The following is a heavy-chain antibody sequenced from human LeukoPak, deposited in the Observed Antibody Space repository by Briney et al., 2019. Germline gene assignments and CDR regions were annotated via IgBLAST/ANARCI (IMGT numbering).Heavy chain of an antibody. V-gene: IGHV3-74*01. D-gene: IGHD6-19*01. CDR1: GFTFSSYW. J-gene: IGHJ4*02. Sequence: GGSLRLSCAASGFTFSSYWMHWVRQAPGKGLVWVSRINSDGSSTSYADSVKGRFTISRDNAKNTLYLQMNSLRAEDTAVYYCARGPQGWYVGYYFDYWGQGTLVTVSS. CDR3: ARGPQGWYVGYYFDY. CDR2: INSDGSST.